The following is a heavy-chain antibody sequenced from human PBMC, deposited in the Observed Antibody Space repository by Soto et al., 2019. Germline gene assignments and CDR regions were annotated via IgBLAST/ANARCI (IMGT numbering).Heavy chain of an antibody. J-gene: IGHJ5*02. CDR2: IYHSGST. CDR1: GGSISSSNW. D-gene: IGHD3-10*01. V-gene: IGHV4-4*02. Sequence: PSETLSLTCTVSGGSISSSNWWSWVRQPPGKGLEWIGEIYHSGSTNYNPSLKSRVTISVDKSKNQFSLKLSSVTAADTAVYYCARAYYYGSKDLNWFDPWGQGTLVTVSS. CDR3: ARAYYYGSKDLNWFDP.